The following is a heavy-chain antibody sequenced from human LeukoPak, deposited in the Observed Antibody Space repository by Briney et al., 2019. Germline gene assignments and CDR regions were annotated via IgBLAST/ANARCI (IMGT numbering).Heavy chain of an antibody. D-gene: IGHD3/OR15-3a*01. Sequence: GGSLRLSCAASVYTLYDYWMTCSRETPRKGVGWVANINRDGTANYSADSVQGRFTISRENTQITVILQMSSLRIEDTAIYYCAREGFLDWSAPPEFWDWG. CDR3: AREGFLDWSAPPEFWD. CDR2: INRDGTAN. V-gene: IGHV3-7*03. CDR1: VYTLYDYW. J-gene: IGHJ1*01.